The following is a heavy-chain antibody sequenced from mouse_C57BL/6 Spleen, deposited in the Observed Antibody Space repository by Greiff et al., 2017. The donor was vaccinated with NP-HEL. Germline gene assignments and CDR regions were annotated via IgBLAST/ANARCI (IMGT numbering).Heavy chain of an antibody. Sequence: EVNVVESGGGLVKPGGSLKLSCAASGFTFSDYGMHWVRQAPEKGLEWVAYISSGSSTIYYADTVKGRFTISRDNAKNTLFLQMTSLRSEDTAMYYCARTGDGYVDVWGTGTTVTVSS. D-gene: IGHD3-3*01. J-gene: IGHJ1*03. CDR3: ARTGDGYVDV. CDR2: ISSGSSTI. V-gene: IGHV5-17*01. CDR1: GFTFSDYG.